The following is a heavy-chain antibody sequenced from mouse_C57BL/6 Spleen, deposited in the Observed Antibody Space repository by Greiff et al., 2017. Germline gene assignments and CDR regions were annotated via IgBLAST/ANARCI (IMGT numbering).Heavy chain of an antibody. V-gene: IGHV1-15*01. CDR2: IDPETGGT. D-gene: IGHD1-1*01. CDR3: TRSYHYYGSSYNY. CDR1: GYTFTDYE. Sequence: VKLQESGAELVRPGASVTLSCKASGYTFTDYEMHWVKQTPVHGLEWIGAIDPETGGTAYNQKFKGKAILTADKSSSTAYMELRSLTSEDSAVYYCTRSYHYYGSSYNYWGQGTTLTVSS. J-gene: IGHJ2*01.